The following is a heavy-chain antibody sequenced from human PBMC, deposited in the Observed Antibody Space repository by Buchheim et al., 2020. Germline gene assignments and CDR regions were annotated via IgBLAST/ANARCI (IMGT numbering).Heavy chain of an antibody. Sequence: QVQLQESGPGLVKPSGTLSLTCGVSGWSITTNNWWTWVRQPPGKGLEWIGEIYHSGTTYCNPSLKSRVSISVDTSKNLFSLNLNSVTAADTAVYFCARLMAHSSLSRRYFDFWGQGTL. CDR3: ARLMAHSSLSRRYFDF. D-gene: IGHD6-6*01. CDR1: GWSITTNNW. CDR2: IYHSGTT. J-gene: IGHJ4*02. V-gene: IGHV4-4*02.